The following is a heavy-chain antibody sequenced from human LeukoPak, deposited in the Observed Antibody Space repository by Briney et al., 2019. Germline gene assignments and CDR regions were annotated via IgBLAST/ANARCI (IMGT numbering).Heavy chain of an antibody. CDR1: GFTFSSYA. J-gene: IGHJ4*02. CDR3: ARGGYYYDSSGYYVPY. Sequence: GGSLRLSCAASGFTFSSYAIHRVRQAPGKGLEWVAVISYDGSNKYYADSVKGRFTISRDNSKNTLYLQMNSLSAEDTAVYYCARGGYYYDSSGYYVPYWGQGTLVTVSS. V-gene: IGHV3-30-3*01. CDR2: ISYDGSNK. D-gene: IGHD3-22*01.